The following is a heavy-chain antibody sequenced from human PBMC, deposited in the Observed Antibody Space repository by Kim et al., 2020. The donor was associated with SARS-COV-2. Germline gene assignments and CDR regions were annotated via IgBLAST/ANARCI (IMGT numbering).Heavy chain of an antibody. CDR3: ARGVSGRSAEFQH. CDR2: INHSGST. D-gene: IGHD3-10*01. CDR1: GGSFSGYY. J-gene: IGHJ1*01. V-gene: IGHV4-34*01. Sequence: SETLSLTCAVYGGSFSGYYWSWIRQPPGKGLEWIGEINHSGSTNYNPSLKSRVTISVDTSKNQFSLKLSSVTAADTAVYYCARGVSGRSAEFQHWGQGTLVTVSS.